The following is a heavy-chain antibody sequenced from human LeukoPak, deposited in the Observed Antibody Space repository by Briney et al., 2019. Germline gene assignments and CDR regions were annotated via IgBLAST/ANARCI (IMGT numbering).Heavy chain of an antibody. J-gene: IGHJ4*02. CDR1: SDSISSGNYD. V-gene: IGHV4-61*02. CDR3: ARGRDSSGYYSVDY. D-gene: IGHD3-22*01. Sequence: PSETLSLTCTVSSDSISSGNYDWSWIRQPAGKGLEWIGRISFSGSTKYNPSLKSRATISLDTSKNQFSLKLSSVTAADTAVYYCARGRDSSGYYSVDYWGQGTLVTVSS. CDR2: ISFSGST.